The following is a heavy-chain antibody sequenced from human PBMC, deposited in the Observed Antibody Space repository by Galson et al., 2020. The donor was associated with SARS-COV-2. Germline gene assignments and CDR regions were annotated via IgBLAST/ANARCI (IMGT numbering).Heavy chain of an antibody. CDR1: GGSISSSSYY. V-gene: IGHV4-39*01. J-gene: IGHJ4*02. CDR2: IYYSGST. CDR3: ASFHFDWLLLGFDY. Sequence: ETSETLSLTCTVSGGSISSSSYYWGWIRQPPGKGLEWIGSIYYSGSTYYNPSLKSRVTISVDTSKNQFSLKLSSVTAADTAVYYCASFHFDWLLLGFDYWGREPWSPSPQ. D-gene: IGHD3-9*01.